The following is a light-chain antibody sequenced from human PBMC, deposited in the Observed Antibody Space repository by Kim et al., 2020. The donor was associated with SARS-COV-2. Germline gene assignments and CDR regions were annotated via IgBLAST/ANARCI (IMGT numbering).Light chain of an antibody. CDR3: QHYGSSLWT. J-gene: IGKJ1*01. CDR1: QTITRSS. CDR2: GTS. Sequence: SPGERATLSCRASQTITRSSLGWYQQKPGQPPRLLIYGTSTRATGIPDRFSGSGSGTDFSLTISSLEAEDFSVFYCQHYGSSLWTFGQGTKVDIK. V-gene: IGKV3-20*01.